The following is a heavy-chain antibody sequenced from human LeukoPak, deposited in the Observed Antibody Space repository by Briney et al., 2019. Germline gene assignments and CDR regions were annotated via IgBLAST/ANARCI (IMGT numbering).Heavy chain of an antibody. CDR1: GITLSNYG. CDR3: AKTAVAVVESSFDY. CDR2: ISDSGGRT. J-gene: IGHJ4*02. Sequence: GGSLRLSCAVSGITLSNYGMSWVRQAPGKGLEWVAGISDSGGRTYYADSVKGRFTISRDNSKNTLYLQMNSLRAEDTAVYYCAKTAVAVVESSFDYWGQGTLVTVSS. D-gene: IGHD6-19*01. V-gene: IGHV3-23*01.